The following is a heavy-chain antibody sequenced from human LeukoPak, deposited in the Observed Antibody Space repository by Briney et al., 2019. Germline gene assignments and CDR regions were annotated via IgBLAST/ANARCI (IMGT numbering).Heavy chain of an antibody. V-gene: IGHV4-34*01. CDR1: GGSFSAYY. CDR3: ARQGVADRGVIILKRPAGFDY. Sequence: SETLSLTCAVYGGSFSAYYWSWIRQPPGNGLEWIGEINHSGSTNYNPSLKSRVTISVDTSKNQFSLKLSSVTAADTAMYYCARQGVADRGVIILKRPAGFDYWGQGTLVTVSS. D-gene: IGHD3-10*01. J-gene: IGHJ4*02. CDR2: INHSGST.